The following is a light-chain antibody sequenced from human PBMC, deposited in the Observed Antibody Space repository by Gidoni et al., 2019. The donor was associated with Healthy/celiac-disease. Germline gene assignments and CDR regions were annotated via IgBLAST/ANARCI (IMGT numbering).Light chain of an antibody. J-gene: IGKJ2*01. CDR1: QSISSY. CDR2: AAS. CDR3: QQSYSTPYT. Sequence: IQTTPSPSSLSASVGDRVTITCRASQSISSYLNWYQQKPGKAPKLLIYAASSLQSGVPSRFSGSGSGTDFTLTISSLKPEDFATYYCQQSYSTPYTFXQXTKLEIK. V-gene: IGKV1-39*01.